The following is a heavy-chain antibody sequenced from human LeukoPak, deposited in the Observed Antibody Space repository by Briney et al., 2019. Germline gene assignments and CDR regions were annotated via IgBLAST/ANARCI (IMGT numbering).Heavy chain of an antibody. D-gene: IGHD4-17*01. CDR2: IKQDGSDK. J-gene: IGHJ4*02. V-gene: IGHV3-7*05. CDR3: AREVYGDNYFDY. Sequence: GGSLRLSCAASGFTFSRNWMSWLRQAPGRGLEGVANIKQDGSDKYYVDSVKGRFTISRDNAKTSLFLQMNSLRVEDTAVYYCAREVYGDNYFDYWGRGTLVTVAS. CDR1: GFTFSRNW.